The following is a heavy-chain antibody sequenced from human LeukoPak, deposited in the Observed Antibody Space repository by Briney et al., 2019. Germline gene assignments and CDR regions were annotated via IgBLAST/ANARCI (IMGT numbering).Heavy chain of an antibody. CDR2: FDTEDGET. Sequence: ASVTVSCKVSGYTRTELSMHWVRQAPGKGLEWMGGFDTEDGETTYAQQFQGRVTTTKDTSTDTAYMELSSLRSEDTAVYYCARTSSSWYDYWGQGTLVTVSS. CDR3: ARTSSSWYDY. CDR1: GYTRTELS. J-gene: IGHJ4*02. V-gene: IGHV1-24*01. D-gene: IGHD6-13*01.